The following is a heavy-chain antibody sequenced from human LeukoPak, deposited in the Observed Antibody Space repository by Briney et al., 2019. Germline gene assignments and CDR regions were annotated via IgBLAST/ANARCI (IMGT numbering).Heavy chain of an antibody. J-gene: IGHJ3*02. Sequence: GGSLRLSCAAPGFTFSSYAMSWVRQAPGKGLEWVSAISGSGGSTYYADSVKGRFTISRDNSKNTLYLQMNSLRAEDTAVYYCAKGGAYYYDSSGYFSIWGQGTMVTVSS. CDR1: GFTFSSYA. CDR3: AKGGAYYYDSSGYFSI. V-gene: IGHV3-23*01. CDR2: ISGSGGST. D-gene: IGHD3-22*01.